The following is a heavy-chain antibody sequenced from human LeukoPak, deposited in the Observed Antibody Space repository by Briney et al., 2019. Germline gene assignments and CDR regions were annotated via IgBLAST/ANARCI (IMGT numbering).Heavy chain of an antibody. CDR3: ARGLTGDAFDI. CDR2: ISSSSSYI. CDR1: GFTFSSYS. Sequence: GSLRLSCAASGFTFSSYSMNWVRQAPGKGLEWVSSISSSSSYIYYADSVKGRFTISRDNAKNSLYLQMNSLRAGDTAVCYCARGLTGDAFDIWGQGTMVTVSS. D-gene: IGHD7-27*01. V-gene: IGHV3-21*01. J-gene: IGHJ3*02.